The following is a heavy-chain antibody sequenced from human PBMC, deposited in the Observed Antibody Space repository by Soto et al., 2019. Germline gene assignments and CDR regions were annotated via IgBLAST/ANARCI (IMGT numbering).Heavy chain of an antibody. CDR3: ARVPKLCGYCSGGMCCNYYYMDV. V-gene: IGHV4-34*01. CDR2: INHSGST. J-gene: IGHJ6*03. D-gene: IGHD2-15*01. Sequence: PSETLSLTCAVYGGSFSGYYGSWIRQPPGKGLEWIGEINHSGSTNYNPSLKSRVTISVDTSKNQFSLKLSSVTAADTAVYYCARVPKLCGYCSGGMCCNYYYMDVWGKGTTVTVSS. CDR1: GGSFSGYY.